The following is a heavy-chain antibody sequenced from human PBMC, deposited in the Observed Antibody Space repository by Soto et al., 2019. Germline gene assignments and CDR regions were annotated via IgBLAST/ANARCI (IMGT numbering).Heavy chain of an antibody. V-gene: IGHV2-26*01. CDR1: GFSLTNARMV. J-gene: IGHJ4*02. Sequence: SGPTLVNPTETLTLTCTVSGFSLTNARMVVSWIRQPPGKALEWLAHIFSNDEKSYSTSLKSRLTISKDTSKSQVVLTMTNMDPVDTATYYCARMGKDGYNLYYFDYWGQGTLVTVSS. CDR2: IFSNDEK. D-gene: IGHD5-12*01. CDR3: ARMGKDGYNLYYFDY.